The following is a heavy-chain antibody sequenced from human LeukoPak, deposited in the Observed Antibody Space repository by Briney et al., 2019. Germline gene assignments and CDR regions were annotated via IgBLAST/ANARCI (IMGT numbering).Heavy chain of an antibody. J-gene: IGHJ5*02. CDR1: GGSISSSSYY. V-gene: IGHV4-39*07. D-gene: IGHD6-13*01. CDR3: ARDGDSSSWYKVDP. Sequence: SETLSLTCTVSGGSISSSSYYWGWIRQPPGKGLEWIGSIYYSGSTYYNPSLKSRVTISVDTSKNQFSLKLSSVTAADTAVYYCARDGDSSSWYKVDPRGQGTLVTVSS. CDR2: IYYSGST.